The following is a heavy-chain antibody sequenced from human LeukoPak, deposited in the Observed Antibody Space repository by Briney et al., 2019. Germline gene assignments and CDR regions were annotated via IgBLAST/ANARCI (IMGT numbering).Heavy chain of an antibody. CDR1: GFTFSNLG. CDR2: IWFDGSDK. V-gene: IGHV3-33*06. D-gene: IGHD3-10*01. CDR3: AKSLLGFGESLWGFFDY. Sequence: PGGSLRLSCAASGFTFSNLGMHWVRQARGKGLEWVALIWFDGSDKKYADSVKGRFTISRDNSKNTLYLQMNSLRAEDTAVYYCAKSLLGFGESLWGFFDYWGQGTLVTVSS. J-gene: IGHJ4*02.